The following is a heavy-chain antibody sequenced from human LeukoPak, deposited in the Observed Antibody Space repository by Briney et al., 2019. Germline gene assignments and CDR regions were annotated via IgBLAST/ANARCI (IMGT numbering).Heavy chain of an antibody. CDR1: GFTLSSYS. D-gene: IGHD2-15*01. CDR3: ATGTTSGGYYFAY. J-gene: IGHJ4*02. CDR2: ITSGSSYI. V-gene: IGHV3-21*01. Sequence: GGSLRLSRAASGFTLSSYSMNWVRQAPGKGLEWVSSITSGSSYIYYTDSVKGRFTISRDNAKNSLYLQMNSLRAEDTAVYYCATGTTSGGYYFAYWGQGTLVTVSS.